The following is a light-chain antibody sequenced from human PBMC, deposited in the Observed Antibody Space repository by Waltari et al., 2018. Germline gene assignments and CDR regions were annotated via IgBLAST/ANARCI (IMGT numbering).Light chain of an antibody. CDR1: NSDIGGYNY. Sequence: QSALTQPASLSGSPRQSITISSTGTNSDIGGYNYLSWYQHHSGKAPKLMIFGVSDRPSGVSNRFSGSKSGNTASLTISELQADDEADYYCSSFTSSATWVFGGGTKLTVL. V-gene: IGLV2-14*03. J-gene: IGLJ3*02. CDR2: GVS. CDR3: SSFTSSATWV.